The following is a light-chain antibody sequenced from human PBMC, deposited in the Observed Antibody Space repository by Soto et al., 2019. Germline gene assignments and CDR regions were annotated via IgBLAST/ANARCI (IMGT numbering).Light chain of an antibody. J-gene: IGLJ1*01. Sequence: QPVLTQPASVSGSPGQSITISCTGTSSDVGGYNYVSWYQQHPGKAPQLMIYEVSNRPSGVSNRFSGSKSGNTASLTISGLQAEDEADYYCSSYTSSSIDYVFGTGTKVTVL. CDR2: EVS. CDR1: SSDVGGYNY. CDR3: SSYTSSSIDYV. V-gene: IGLV2-14*01.